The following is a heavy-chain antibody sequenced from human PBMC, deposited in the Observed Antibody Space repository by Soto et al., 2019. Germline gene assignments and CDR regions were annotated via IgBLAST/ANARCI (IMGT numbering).Heavy chain of an antibody. CDR3: ARDFTMIVVVIEKKDAFDI. CDR2: IWYDGSNK. V-gene: IGHV3-33*01. Sequence: QVQLVESGGGVVQPGRSLRLSCAASGFTFSSYGMHWFRQAPGKWLEWVAVIWYDGSNKDSADSVKGRFTISRDNSKNTLYLQMNSLRAEDTAVYYCARDFTMIVVVIEKKDAFDIWGQGTMVTVSS. D-gene: IGHD3-22*01. J-gene: IGHJ3*02. CDR1: GFTFSSYG.